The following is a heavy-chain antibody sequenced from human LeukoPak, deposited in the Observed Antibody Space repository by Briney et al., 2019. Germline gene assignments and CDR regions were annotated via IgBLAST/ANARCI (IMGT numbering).Heavy chain of an antibody. Sequence: GASVKVSCKASGYTFTSYYMHWVRQAPGQGLEWMGIINPSGGSTSYAQKFQGRVTMTRDTSTSTVYMELSSLRSEDTAVYYCARGGYCSSTSCYRGNNWFDPWGQETLVTVSS. CDR3: ARGGYCSSTSCYRGNNWFDP. V-gene: IGHV1-46*01. CDR1: GYTFTSYY. D-gene: IGHD2-2*02. CDR2: INPSGGST. J-gene: IGHJ5*02.